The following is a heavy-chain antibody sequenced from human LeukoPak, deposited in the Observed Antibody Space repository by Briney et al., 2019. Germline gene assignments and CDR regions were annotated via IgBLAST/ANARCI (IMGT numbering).Heavy chain of an antibody. CDR2: ISSSSSYI. V-gene: IGHV3-21*01. Sequence: PGGSLRLSCAASGFTFSSYSMNWVRQAQGKGLELVSSISSSSSYIYYADSVKGRFTISRDNAKNSLYLQMNSLRAEDTAVYYCARDLYDSSGLDYWGQGTLVSVSS. J-gene: IGHJ4*02. CDR1: GFTFSSYS. D-gene: IGHD3-22*01. CDR3: ARDLYDSSGLDY.